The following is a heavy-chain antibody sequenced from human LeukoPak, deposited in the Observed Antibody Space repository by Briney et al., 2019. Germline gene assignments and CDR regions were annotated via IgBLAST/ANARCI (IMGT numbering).Heavy chain of an antibody. D-gene: IGHD3-22*01. Sequence: GGSLRLSCAASGFTFSKAWMSWVRQAPGKGPEWVANIKQDGEETYYLDSVKGRFTVSRDNAKNSLYLQMNTLRAEDTAVYYCARDPQYSYDDSGTFDSWGQGTLVTVSS. V-gene: IGHV3-7*01. CDR1: GFTFSKAW. J-gene: IGHJ4*02. CDR2: IKQDGEET. CDR3: ARDPQYSYDDSGTFDS.